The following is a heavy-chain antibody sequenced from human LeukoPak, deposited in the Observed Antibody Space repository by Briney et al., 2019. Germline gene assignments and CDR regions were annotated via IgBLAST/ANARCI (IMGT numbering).Heavy chain of an antibody. CDR2: ISAYNGNT. V-gene: IGHV1-18*01. J-gene: IGHJ3*02. CDR3: ARVDFGILTGYPYAFDI. Sequence: ASVKVSCKASGYTFTSYGISWVRQAPGQGLEWMGWISAYNGNTNYAQKLQGRVTMTTDTSTSTAYMELRSLRSDDTAVYYCARVDFGILTGYPYAFDIWGQGTTVTVSS. D-gene: IGHD3-9*01. CDR1: GYTFTSYG.